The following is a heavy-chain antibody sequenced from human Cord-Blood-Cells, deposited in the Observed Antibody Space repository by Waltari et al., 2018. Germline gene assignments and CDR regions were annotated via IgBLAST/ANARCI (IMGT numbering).Heavy chain of an antibody. Sequence: QVQLVQSGAEVKKPGFSVKGSCKASGGTFSTYAISWVRQAPGQGLEWVGGIIPIFGTANYAQKCQGRVTITADESTSTAYMELSSLRSEDTAVYYCAIAELGDDAFDIWGQGTMVTVSS. CDR1: GGTFSTYA. J-gene: IGHJ3*02. CDR3: AIAELGDDAFDI. CDR2: IIPIFGTA. D-gene: IGHD7-27*01. V-gene: IGHV1-69*01.